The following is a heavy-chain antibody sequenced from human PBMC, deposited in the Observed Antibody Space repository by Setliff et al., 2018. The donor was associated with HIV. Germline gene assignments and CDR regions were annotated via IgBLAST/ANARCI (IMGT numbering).Heavy chain of an antibody. D-gene: IGHD3-10*01. CDR3: ARTKGGSKHGSFWDS. CDR2: IHYNGIT. J-gene: IGHJ5*02. V-gene: IGHV4-31*03. CDR1: GDSINTDGLY. Sequence: PSETLSLTCTVSGDSINTDGLYWTWIRQHPATGLEWIGYIHYNGITHYNPSLESRVSISVDLSKNQFSLKLNSVTVADTAVYYCARTKGGSKHGSFWDSWGQGILVTVSS.